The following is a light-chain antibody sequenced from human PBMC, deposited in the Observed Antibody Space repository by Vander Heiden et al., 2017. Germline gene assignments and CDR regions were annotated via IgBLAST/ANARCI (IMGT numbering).Light chain of an antibody. CDR3: SSYTSSSTLV. Sequence: QYALTQPASVPGSPGQSITISCTGTSSDVGGYNYVSWYQQHPGKAPKLMIYEVSNRPSGVSNRFSGSKSGNTASLTISGPQAEDEADYYCSSYTSSSTLVFGGGTKLTVL. CDR2: EVS. V-gene: IGLV2-14*01. CDR1: SSDVGGYNY. J-gene: IGLJ3*02.